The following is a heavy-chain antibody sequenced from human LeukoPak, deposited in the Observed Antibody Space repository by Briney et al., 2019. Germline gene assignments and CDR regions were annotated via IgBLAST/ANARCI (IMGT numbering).Heavy chain of an antibody. V-gene: IGHV3-30*02. D-gene: IGHD6-13*01. CDR1: GFTFSTYW. Sequence: GGSLRLSCAASGFTFSTYWMTWVRQAPGKGLEWVAFVRYGGINKYYADSVKGRFTISRDNSKNTLYLQMNSLRAEDTAVYYCARSIAAAGTTLYYFDYWGQGTLVTVSS. CDR2: VRYGGINK. CDR3: ARSIAAAGTTLYYFDY. J-gene: IGHJ4*02.